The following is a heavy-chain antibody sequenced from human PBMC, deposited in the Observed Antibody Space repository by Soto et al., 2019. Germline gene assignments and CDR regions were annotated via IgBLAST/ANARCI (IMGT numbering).Heavy chain of an antibody. D-gene: IGHD3-22*01. CDR1: GFTFSNAW. Sequence: PGGNLSLSCAASGFTFSNAWMNWVRQAPGKGIEWVGRIKSKNEGGTTDYAAPVNGRFTISRDDSKITLYLQMNSLKTVDTAVYYCTAGYYYDSSGYLHSAYWGQGP. J-gene: IGHJ4*02. CDR2: IKSKNEGGTT. V-gene: IGHV3-15*07. CDR3: TAGYYYDSSGYLHSAY.